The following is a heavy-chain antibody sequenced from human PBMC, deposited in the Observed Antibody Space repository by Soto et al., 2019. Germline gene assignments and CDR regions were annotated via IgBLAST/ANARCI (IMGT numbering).Heavy chain of an antibody. CDR1: GGTFSRYS. CDR3: ERPYEGGYSSNHHYYYALDV. J-gene: IGHJ6*02. V-gene: IGHV1-69*01. D-gene: IGHD3-22*01. CDR2: IVPIFGTT. Sequence: QVQLVQSGAEVKKPGSSVKVSCKISGGTFSRYSISWVRQAPGQGLEGMGGIVPIFGTTNYAQKFQDRGTITTDESATTAHMELSNLRSEDTAVYYCERPYEGGYSSNHHYYYALDVWGQGTAVTVSS.